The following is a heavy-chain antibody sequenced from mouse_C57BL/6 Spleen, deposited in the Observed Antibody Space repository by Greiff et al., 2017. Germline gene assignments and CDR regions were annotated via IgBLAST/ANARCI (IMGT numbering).Heavy chain of an antibody. V-gene: IGHV1-80*01. CDR1: GYAFSSYW. Sequence: QVQLKESGAELVKPGASVKISCKASGYAFSSYWMNWVKQRPGKGLEWIGQIYPGDGDTNYNGKFKGKATLTADKSSSTADMQLSSLTSEDSAVYFCARYDYDVGAMDYWGQGTSVTVSS. J-gene: IGHJ4*01. D-gene: IGHD2-4*01. CDR3: ARYDYDVGAMDY. CDR2: IYPGDGDT.